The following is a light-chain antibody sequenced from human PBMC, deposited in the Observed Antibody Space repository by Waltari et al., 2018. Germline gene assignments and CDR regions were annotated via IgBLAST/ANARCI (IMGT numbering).Light chain of an antibody. J-gene: IGKJ2*01. CDR3: QQRSSWPYT. Sequence: EIVLTQSPATLSLSPGERATLSCRASQRISNYLTWYQQKPGLAPRLLIYDTSNSATGIPARFIGGGSGTDFTLTIISLAPEDFAVYYCQQRSSWPYTFGQGTKLEI. V-gene: IGKV3-11*01. CDR2: DTS. CDR1: QRISNY.